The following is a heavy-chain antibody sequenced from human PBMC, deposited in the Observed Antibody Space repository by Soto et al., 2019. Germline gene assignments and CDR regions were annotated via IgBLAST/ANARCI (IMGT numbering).Heavy chain of an antibody. V-gene: IGHV4-59*01. J-gene: IGHJ4*02. CDR3: ARAYYDSSGYHY. CDR1: GGSISSYY. CDR2: IYYSGST. Sequence: SETLSLTCTVSGGSISSYYWSWIRQPPGKGLEWIGYIYYSGSTNYNPSLKSRVTISVDTSENQFPLKLSSVTAADTAVYYCARAYYDSSGYHYWGQGTLVTVSS. D-gene: IGHD3-22*01.